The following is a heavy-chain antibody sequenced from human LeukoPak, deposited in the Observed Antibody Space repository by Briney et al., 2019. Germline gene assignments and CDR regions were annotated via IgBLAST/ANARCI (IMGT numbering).Heavy chain of an antibody. Sequence: GRSLSLSCAASGFTFSSYAMSWVRPAPGKGLEWVSAISGSGGSTYYADSVKGRFTISRDNSKNTLYLQMNSLRAEDTAVYYCAKDLRYSSGWDYWGQGTLVTVSS. J-gene: IGHJ4*02. CDR2: ISGSGGST. CDR1: GFTFSSYA. D-gene: IGHD6-19*01. CDR3: AKDLRYSSGWDY. V-gene: IGHV3-23*01.